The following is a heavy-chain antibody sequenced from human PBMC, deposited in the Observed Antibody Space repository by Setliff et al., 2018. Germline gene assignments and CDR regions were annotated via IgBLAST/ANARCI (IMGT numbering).Heavy chain of an antibody. D-gene: IGHD6-19*01. Sequence: PGGSLRLSCAASGFTFSSYWMSWVRQAPGKGLEWVANIKQDGSEKYYVDSVKGRFTISRDNTKNSLYLQMNSLRAEDTAVYYCVRDWYTSGWYEVDNWGQGTLVTVSS. CDR2: IKQDGSEK. J-gene: IGHJ4*02. CDR3: VRDWYTSGWYEVDN. V-gene: IGHV3-7*01. CDR1: GFTFSSYW.